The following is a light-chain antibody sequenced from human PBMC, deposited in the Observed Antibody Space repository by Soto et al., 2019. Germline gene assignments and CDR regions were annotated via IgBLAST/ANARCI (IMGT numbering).Light chain of an antibody. Sequence: EIVLTQSPATLSLSPGERATLSCRASQSVSNYLAWYQQKPGQAPRLLIYDASNRATGIPARFSGSGSGTDFTLTISSLEPEDFAVYYCQQRSNWPPVFTFGPGTKVDIK. V-gene: IGKV3-11*01. CDR2: DAS. CDR1: QSVSNY. CDR3: QQRSNWPPVFT. J-gene: IGKJ3*01.